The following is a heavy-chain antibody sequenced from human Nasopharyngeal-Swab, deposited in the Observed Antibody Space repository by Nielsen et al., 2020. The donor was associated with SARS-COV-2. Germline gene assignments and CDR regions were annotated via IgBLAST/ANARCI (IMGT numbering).Heavy chain of an antibody. V-gene: IGHV3-30*18. CDR3: AKLDMVRGVIITSYAFDI. D-gene: IGHD3-10*01. J-gene: IGHJ3*02. Sequence: VRPAPREGVGGVAVISYDGSNKYYADSVKGRFTISRDNSKNTLYLQMNSLRAEDTAVYYCAKLDMVRGVIITSYAFDIWGQGTMVTVSS. CDR2: ISYDGSNK.